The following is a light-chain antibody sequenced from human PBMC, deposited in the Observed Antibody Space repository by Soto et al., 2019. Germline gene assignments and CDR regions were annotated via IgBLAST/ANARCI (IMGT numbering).Light chain of an antibody. CDR3: CSSAPESTYV. CDR2: KGT. CDR1: SSDVGAYNS. V-gene: IGLV2-23*01. J-gene: IGLJ1*01. Sequence: QSVLAQPASVSGSPGQSVTISCTGTSSDVGAYNSVSWYQQHPDKAPQRMIYKGTQRPSGVSNRFSGSTSGNAASLPISGLQAGDEADYFCCSSAPESTYVFGTGTKVTVL.